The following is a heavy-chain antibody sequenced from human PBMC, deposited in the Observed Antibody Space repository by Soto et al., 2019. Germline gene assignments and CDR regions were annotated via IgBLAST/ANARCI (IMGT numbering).Heavy chain of an antibody. D-gene: IGHD2-15*01. CDR1: GGSISSYY. V-gene: IGHV4-59*08. J-gene: IGHJ1*01. CDR2: IYYSGST. Sequence: SETLSLTCTVSGGSISSYYWSWIRQPPVKGLEWIGYIYYSGSTNYNPSLKSRVTISVDTSKNQFSLKLSSVTAADTAVYYCARHGDLGYCSGGSCYPAEYFQHWGQGTLVTVSS. CDR3: ARHGDLGYCSGGSCYPAEYFQH.